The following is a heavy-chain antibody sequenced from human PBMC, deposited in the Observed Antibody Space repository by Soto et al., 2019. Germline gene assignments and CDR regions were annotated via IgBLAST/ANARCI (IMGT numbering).Heavy chain of an antibody. CDR2: ISYDGSNK. J-gene: IGHJ4*02. CDR3: ASGFSRVVSGTRPVFDY. D-gene: IGHD2-15*01. Sequence: GGSLRLSCAASGFTFSSYAMHWVRQAPGKGLEWVAVISYDGSNKYYADSVKGRFTISRDNSKNTLYLQMNSLRAEDTAVYYCASGFSRVVSGTRPVFDYWGQGTLVTVSS. CDR1: GFTFSSYA. V-gene: IGHV3-30-3*01.